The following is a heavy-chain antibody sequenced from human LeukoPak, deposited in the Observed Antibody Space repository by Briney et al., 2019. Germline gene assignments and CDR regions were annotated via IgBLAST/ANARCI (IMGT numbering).Heavy chain of an antibody. Sequence: PSETLSLTCTVSGGSISSGGYYWSWIRQHPGKGLEWIGYIYYSGSTYYNPSLKSRVTISVDTSKNQFSLKLSSVTAADTAVYYCARGGVYCSGGSCYSRYYYYGMDVWGQGTTVTVSS. CDR2: IYYSGST. V-gene: IGHV4-31*03. CDR1: GGSISSGGYY. J-gene: IGHJ6*02. D-gene: IGHD2-15*01. CDR3: ARGGVYCSGGSCYSRYYYYGMDV.